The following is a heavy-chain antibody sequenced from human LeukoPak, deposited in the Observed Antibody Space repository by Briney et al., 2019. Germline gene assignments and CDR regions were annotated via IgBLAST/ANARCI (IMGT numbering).Heavy chain of an antibody. V-gene: IGHV3-21*01. CDR2: ITSSSSSI. Sequence: GRSLRLSCAASGFTFSTYIMNWVRQAPGKGLEWVSSITSSSSSIYYADSVRGRFTISRDNAKNSLYLQMNSLRAEDTAVYYCAKSIVVVPAALDYWGQGTLVTVSS. CDR1: GFTFSTYI. D-gene: IGHD2-2*01. J-gene: IGHJ4*02. CDR3: AKSIVVVPAALDY.